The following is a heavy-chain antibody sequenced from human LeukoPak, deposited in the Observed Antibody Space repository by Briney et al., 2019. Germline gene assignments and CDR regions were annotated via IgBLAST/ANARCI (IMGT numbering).Heavy chain of an antibody. CDR1: GYTFTSYG. Sequence: ASVKVSCKASGYTFTSYGISWVRQAPGQGLEWMGWISAYNGNTNYAQKLQGRVTMTTDTSTSTAYMELRSLRSDDTAVYYCARPLKQGSNMEYSGYDFNYWGQGTLVTVSS. D-gene: IGHD5-12*01. V-gene: IGHV1-18*01. CDR2: ISAYNGNT. CDR3: ARPLKQGSNMEYSGYDFNY. J-gene: IGHJ4*02.